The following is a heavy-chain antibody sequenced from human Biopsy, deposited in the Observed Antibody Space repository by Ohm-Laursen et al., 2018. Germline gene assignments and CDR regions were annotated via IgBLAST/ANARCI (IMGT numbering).Heavy chain of an antibody. CDR3: AKEVFSAVGTSGLDP. CDR2: ISGSGGRT. Sequence: SLRLSCAASGFTFSNYAMSWVRQAPGKGLEWVSGISGSGGRTYYAESMKGRLTISRDNSKKTVYLQMKSLRAEDTAVYYCAKEVFSAVGTSGLDPWGQGTLVTVSS. V-gene: IGHV3-23*01. CDR1: GFTFSNYA. J-gene: IGHJ5*02. D-gene: IGHD1/OR15-1a*01.